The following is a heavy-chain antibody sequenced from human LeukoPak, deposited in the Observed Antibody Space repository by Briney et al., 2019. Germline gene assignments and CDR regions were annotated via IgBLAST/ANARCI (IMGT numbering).Heavy chain of an antibody. CDR2: IYSGGST. D-gene: IGHD6-13*01. V-gene: IGHV3-66*01. J-gene: IGHJ4*02. CDR3: ARGGERLAATRY. CDR1: GFTVTSNY. Sequence: GESLRLSCAASGFTVTSNYMSWVRQAPGKGLEWVSVIYSGGSTYYSDSVKGRFTISTDNSKNTLYLQMNSLRAEDTAVYYCARGGERLAATRYWGQGTLVTVSS.